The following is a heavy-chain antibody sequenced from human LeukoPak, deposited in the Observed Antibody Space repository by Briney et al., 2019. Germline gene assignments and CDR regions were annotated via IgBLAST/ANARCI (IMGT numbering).Heavy chain of an antibody. CDR1: GGTISSYY. CDR3: ARLVLGASAYFDC. D-gene: IGHD1-26*01. CDR2: IHYSGGT. J-gene: IGHJ4*02. Sequence: PSETLSLTCTVSGGTISSYYWTWIRQPPGKGLEWIGYIHYSGGTKYNPYLKNRVTISTDKSNNQFSLKLSSVTAADTAVYYCARLVLGASAYFDCWGQGTLVTVSS. V-gene: IGHV4-59*08.